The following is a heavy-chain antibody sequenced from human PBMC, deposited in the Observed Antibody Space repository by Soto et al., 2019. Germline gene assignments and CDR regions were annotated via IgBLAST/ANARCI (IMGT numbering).Heavy chain of an antibody. D-gene: IGHD3-3*01. Sequence: EGQLVESGGGLVQAGGSLRLTCEGFRLTFSPYWMTWVRQAPGKGLEWVASIKEDGSVKNYADSVKGRFTVSRDNVKRARCLQRDSVRVDDTAVYFCARDGSSAYASILDVWGRGARVPVSS. CDR2: IKEDGSVK. CDR1: RLTFSPYW. J-gene: IGHJ4*02. CDR3: ARDGSSAYASILDV. V-gene: IGHV3-7*03.